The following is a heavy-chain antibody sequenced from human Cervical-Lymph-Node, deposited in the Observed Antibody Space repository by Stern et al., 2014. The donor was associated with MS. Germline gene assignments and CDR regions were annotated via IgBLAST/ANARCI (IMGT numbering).Heavy chain of an antibody. J-gene: IGHJ2*01. CDR3: ARGTTVVTPASYFDL. D-gene: IGHD4-23*01. CDR1: GYTFTSYY. Sequence: VQLVESGAEVKKPGASVKVSCKASGYTFTSYYMHWVRQAPGQGLEWMGIINPSGGSTSYAQKFQGRVTMTRDTSTSTVYMGLSSLRSEDTAVYYCARGTTVVTPASYFDLWGRGTLVTVSS. V-gene: IGHV1-46*03. CDR2: INPSGGST.